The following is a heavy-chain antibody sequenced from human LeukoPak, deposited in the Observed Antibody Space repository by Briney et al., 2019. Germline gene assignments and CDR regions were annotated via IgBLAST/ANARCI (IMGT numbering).Heavy chain of an antibody. CDR1: GYSFTSYW. J-gene: IGHJ4*02. CDR3: ASAYCSGGSCYSGFDY. D-gene: IGHD2-15*01. CDR2: IYPGDSDT. Sequence: GESLKISCKGSGYSFTSYWIGWVRQMPGKGLEWVGIIYPGDSDTRYSPSFQGQVTISADKSISTAYLQWSSLKASDTAMYYCASAYCSGGSCYSGFDYWGQGTLVTVSS. V-gene: IGHV5-51*01.